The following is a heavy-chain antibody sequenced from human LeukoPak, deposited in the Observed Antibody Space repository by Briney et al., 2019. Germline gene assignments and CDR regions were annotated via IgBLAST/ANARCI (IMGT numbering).Heavy chain of an antibody. CDR2: IIPIFGTA. D-gene: IGHD4-11*01. CDR3: ARALKQGVYSKAVGY. J-gene: IGHJ4*02. CDR1: GGTFSSYA. Sequence: GSSVKVSCKASGGTFSSYAISWVRQAPGQGLEWMGGIIPIFGTANYAQKFQGRVTITRNTPISTAYMELSSLRSEDTAVYYCARALKQGVYSKAVGYWGQGTLVTVSS. V-gene: IGHV1-69*05.